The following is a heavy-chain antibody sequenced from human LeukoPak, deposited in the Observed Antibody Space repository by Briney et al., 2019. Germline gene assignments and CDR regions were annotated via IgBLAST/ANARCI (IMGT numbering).Heavy chain of an antibody. Sequence: SQTLSLTCTVSGGSISSGGYYWSWIRQPPGKGLEWIGYIYHSGSTYYNPSLKSRVTISIDRSKNQFSLKLSSVTAADTAVYYCARLFIGYSYGTTFDYWGQGTLVTVSS. D-gene: IGHD5-18*01. V-gene: IGHV4-30-2*01. CDR2: IYHSGST. CDR3: ARLFIGYSYGTTFDY. CDR1: GGSISSGGYY. J-gene: IGHJ4*02.